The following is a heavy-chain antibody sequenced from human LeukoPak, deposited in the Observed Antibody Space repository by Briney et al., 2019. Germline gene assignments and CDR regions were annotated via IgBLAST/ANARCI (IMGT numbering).Heavy chain of an antibody. V-gene: IGHV3-7*01. CDR1: GFTFTLYW. D-gene: IGHD6-13*01. Sequence: GGSLRLSCAASGFTFTLYWMAWIRQSPGKGLEWVTNINQDESQQYYLESVEGRFTVSRDNARNSVYLHMNNLRVEDTAVYYCSNGIYSPSYWGRGTLVTVSS. CDR2: INQDESQQ. J-gene: IGHJ4*02. CDR3: SNGIYSPSY.